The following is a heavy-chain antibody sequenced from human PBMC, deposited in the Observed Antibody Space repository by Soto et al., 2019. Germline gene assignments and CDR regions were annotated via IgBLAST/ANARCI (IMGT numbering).Heavy chain of an antibody. V-gene: IGHV1-69*06. Sequence: QVQLVQSGAEVKKPGSSVKVSCKASAGTFSSYAISWVRQAPGQGLEWMGRITAIFGTANYAQKFQGRVKITADKSTSTAYMELSSQRSEDTAVYYCASSSTGLSYYYYGMDVWGQGTTVTGSS. CDR1: AGTFSSYA. J-gene: IGHJ6*02. CDR2: ITAIFGTA. CDR3: ASSSTGLSYYYYGMDV. D-gene: IGHD6-6*01.